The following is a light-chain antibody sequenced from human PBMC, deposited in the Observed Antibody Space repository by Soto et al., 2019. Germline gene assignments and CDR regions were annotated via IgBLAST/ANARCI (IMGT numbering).Light chain of an antibody. CDR1: QGISSY. CDR2: AAS. CDR3: QQYYSYPGT. J-gene: IGKJ1*01. Sequence: AIRMAQSPSSLSASTGDRVTITCRASQGISSYLAWYQQKPGKAPKLLIYAASTLQSGVPSRFSGSGSGTDFTLTISCLQYEDFATYYCQQYYSYPGTSGQGTTG. V-gene: IGKV1-8*01.